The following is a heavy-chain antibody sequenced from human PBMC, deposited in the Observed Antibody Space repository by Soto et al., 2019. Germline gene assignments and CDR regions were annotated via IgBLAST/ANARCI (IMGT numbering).Heavy chain of an antibody. CDR3: ASELRGYTYGPGPFDY. Sequence: QLQLQESGPGLVKPSETLSLTCTVSGGSVSSSSYYWAWIRQPPGKGLEWIGSIYYSGSTYYNPSLKSRVTISVDTSKNQFSLKLSSVTAADTAVYYCASELRGYTYGPGPFDYWGQGTLVTVSS. CDR1: GGSVSSSSYY. CDR2: IYYSGST. V-gene: IGHV4-39*01. D-gene: IGHD5-18*01. J-gene: IGHJ4*02.